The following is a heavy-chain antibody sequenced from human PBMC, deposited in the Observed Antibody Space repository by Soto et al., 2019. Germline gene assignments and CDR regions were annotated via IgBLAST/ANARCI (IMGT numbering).Heavy chain of an antibody. CDR1: GFTFSPYA. D-gene: IGHD2-21*01. CDR2: IRGSNGRI. Sequence: GGSLRLSCAASGFTFSPYAISWVRPAPGKGLEWISNIRGSNGRIDYADSVKGRFTISRDNSKNTLYLEMNSLRAEDTAVYYCAKDFGDPYAFDIWGQGAMVTVSS. CDR3: AKDFGDPYAFDI. V-gene: IGHV3-23*01. J-gene: IGHJ3*02.